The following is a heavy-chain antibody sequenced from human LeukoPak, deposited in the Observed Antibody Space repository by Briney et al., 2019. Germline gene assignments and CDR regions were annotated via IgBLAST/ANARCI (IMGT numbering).Heavy chain of an antibody. D-gene: IGHD3-3*01. CDR2: IYDSGKT. CDR3: ARHKILELLLFRKNWYFDL. V-gene: IGHV4-59*08. J-gene: IGHJ2*01. Sequence: SETLSLTCTVSGGSISGDYWSWIRQPPGKGLEWIGYIYDSGKTNYNPSLKSRVTISGDTSKNHFSLNLSSVTAADTAVYYCARHKILELLLFRKNWYFDLWGRGTLVPVSS. CDR1: GGSISGDY.